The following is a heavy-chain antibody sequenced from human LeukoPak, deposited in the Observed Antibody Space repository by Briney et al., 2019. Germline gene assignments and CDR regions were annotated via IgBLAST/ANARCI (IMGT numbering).Heavy chain of an antibody. CDR1: GYRFTSYW. V-gene: IGHV5-51*01. CDR2: IYPGDSDT. CDR3: ARGFGGWYYFDY. D-gene: IGHD6-19*01. Sequence: GESLKISCKCCGYRFTSYWIGGVRQMPGKGVDGMGIIYPGDSDTRYSLPFQGQVTIAADKSISTAYLQWRTVKASNTAMYYCARGFGGWYYFDYWGEGTLATVSS. J-gene: IGHJ4*02.